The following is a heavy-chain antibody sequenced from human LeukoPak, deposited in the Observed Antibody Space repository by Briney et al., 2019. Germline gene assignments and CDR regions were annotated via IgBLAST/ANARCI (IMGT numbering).Heavy chain of an antibody. CDR2: IYNSGST. CDR3: ARIVRYSGSGS. V-gene: IGHV4-61*01. CDR1: GGSVSSGSYY. J-gene: IGHJ4*02. Sequence: SETLSLTCTVSGGSVSSGSYYWSWIRQPPGKGLECIGYIYNSGSTNYNPSLKSRVTISVDTSKNQFSLKLSSVTAADTAVYYCARIVRYSGSGSWGQGTLVTVSS. D-gene: IGHD1-26*01.